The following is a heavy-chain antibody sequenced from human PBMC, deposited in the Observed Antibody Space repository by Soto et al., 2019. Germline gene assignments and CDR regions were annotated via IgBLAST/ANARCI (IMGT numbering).Heavy chain of an antibody. Sequence: SETLSLTCTVSGGSIRDYFWTWIRQPPGKGLEWIGYIYYSGRTNYNPSLKSRVSISVDTSKNHFPLQLRSVTAADTAVYYCARVGGDDFGDSGGFDYWGQGTLVTVSS. V-gene: IGHV4-59*01. CDR3: ARVGGDDFGDSGGFDY. J-gene: IGHJ4*02. CDR1: GGSIRDYF. CDR2: IYYSGRT. D-gene: IGHD4-17*01.